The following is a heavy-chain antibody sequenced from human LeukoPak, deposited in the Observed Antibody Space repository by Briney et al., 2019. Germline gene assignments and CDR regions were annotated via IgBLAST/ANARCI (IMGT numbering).Heavy chain of an antibody. CDR2: MRFDGGNK. CDR1: GFTFGDYA. Sequence: GGSLRLSCTASGFTFGDYAMSWFRQAPGKGLEWVAFMRFDGGNKYYADSVKGRFTISRDNSKNTLYLQMNSLRAEDTAVYYCAKDVSSWYWGQFDYWGQGTLVTVSS. V-gene: IGHV3-30*02. D-gene: IGHD6-13*01. CDR3: AKDVSSWYWGQFDY. J-gene: IGHJ4*02.